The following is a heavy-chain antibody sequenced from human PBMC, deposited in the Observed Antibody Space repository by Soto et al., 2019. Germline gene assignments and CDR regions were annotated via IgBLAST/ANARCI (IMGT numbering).Heavy chain of an antibody. CDR3: AREENYYDSSGYPPAFGY. J-gene: IGHJ4*02. CDR2: ISAYNGNT. D-gene: IGHD3-22*01. V-gene: IGHV1-18*04. Sequence: ASVKVSCKASGYTFTSYGISWVRQAPGQGLEWMGWISAYNGNTNYAQKLQGRVAMTTDTSTSTAYMELRSPRSDDTAVYYCAREENYYDSSGYPPAFGYWGQGTLVTVSS. CDR1: GYTFTSYG.